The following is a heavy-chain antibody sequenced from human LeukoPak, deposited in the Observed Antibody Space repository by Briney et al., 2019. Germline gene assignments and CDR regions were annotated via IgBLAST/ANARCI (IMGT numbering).Heavy chain of an antibody. CDR2: ISYDGSNK. Sequence: GGSLRLPCAASGFTFSSYAMHWVRQAPGKGLEWVAVISYDGSNKYYADSVKGRFTISRDNSKNTLYLQMNSLRAEDTAVYYCARDLVVVPAAVPYYYGMDVWGQGTTVTVSS. CDR1: GFTFSSYA. D-gene: IGHD2-2*01. CDR3: ARDLVVVPAAVPYYYGMDV. V-gene: IGHV3-30*04. J-gene: IGHJ6*02.